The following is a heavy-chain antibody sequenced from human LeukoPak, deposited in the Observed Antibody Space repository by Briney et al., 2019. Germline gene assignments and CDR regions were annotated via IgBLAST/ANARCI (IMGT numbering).Heavy chain of an antibody. CDR3: ARVWRYFDWLSTGYAANDAFDI. CDR2: IKQDGSEK. Sequence: GGSLRLSCAASGFTFSSYWMSWVRQAPGKGLEWGANIKQDGSEKYYVDSVKGRFTISRDNAKNSLYLQMNSLRAEDTAVYYCARVWRYFDWLSTGYAANDAFDIWGQGTMVTVSS. V-gene: IGHV3-7*01. J-gene: IGHJ3*02. CDR1: GFTFSSYW. D-gene: IGHD3-9*01.